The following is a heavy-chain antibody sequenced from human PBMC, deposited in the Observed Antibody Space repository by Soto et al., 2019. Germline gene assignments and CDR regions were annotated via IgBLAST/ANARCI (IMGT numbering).Heavy chain of an antibody. V-gene: IGHV1-69*06. CDR1: GGTFSSYA. D-gene: IGHD6-6*01. Sequence: QVQLVQSGAEVKKPGSSVKVSCKASGGTFSSYAISWVRQAPGQGLEWMGGIIPIFGTANYAHTFQGRVTITADKSTSTANMERSSLRSEDTAVYYCARSGNSSSSDGRFDYWGQGTLVTVSS. CDR3: ARSGNSSSSDGRFDY. CDR2: IIPIFGTA. J-gene: IGHJ4*02.